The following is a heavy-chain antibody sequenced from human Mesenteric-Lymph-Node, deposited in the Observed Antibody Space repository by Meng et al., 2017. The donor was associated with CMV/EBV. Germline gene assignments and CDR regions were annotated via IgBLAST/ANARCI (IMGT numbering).Heavy chain of an antibody. D-gene: IGHD1-1*01. CDR2: ISGSGGST. CDR1: GGSFSGYY. CDR3: ARNDFSNYYYGVDV. J-gene: IGHJ6*02. V-gene: IGHV3-23*01. Sequence: ETLSLTCAVYGGSFSGYYWSWIRQPPGKGLEWVSAISGSGGSTYYADSVKGRFTISRDNSKNTLYLQMNSLRAEDTAVYYCARNDFSNYYYGVDVWGQGTTVTVSS.